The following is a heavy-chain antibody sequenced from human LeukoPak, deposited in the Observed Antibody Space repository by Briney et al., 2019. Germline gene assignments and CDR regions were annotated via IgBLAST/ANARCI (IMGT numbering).Heavy chain of an antibody. CDR2: INPSGGST. Sequence: ASVKVSCKASGYTFTSYYMHWVRQAPGQGLEWMGIINPSGGSTSYAQKFQGRVTMTRDTSTSTVYMELSSLRSEDTAVYYCARDPLRHGGNSDLDIWGQGTMVTVSS. CDR3: ARDPLRHGGNSDLDI. J-gene: IGHJ3*02. D-gene: IGHD4-23*01. CDR1: GYTFTSYY. V-gene: IGHV1-46*01.